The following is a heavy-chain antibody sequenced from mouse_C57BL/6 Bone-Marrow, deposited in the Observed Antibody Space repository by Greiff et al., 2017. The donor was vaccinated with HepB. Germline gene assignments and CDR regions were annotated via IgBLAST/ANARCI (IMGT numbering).Heavy chain of an antibody. Sequence: EVQGVESGGGLVQPGGSMKLSCAASGFTFSDAWMDWVRQSPEKGLEWVAEIRNKANNHATYYAESVKGRFTISRDDSKSSVYLQMNSLRAEDTGIYYCTRPYYDYDERFAYWGQGTLVTVSA. CDR3: TRPYYDYDERFAY. CDR1: GFTFSDAW. J-gene: IGHJ3*01. D-gene: IGHD2-4*01. CDR2: IRNKANNHAT. V-gene: IGHV6-6*01.